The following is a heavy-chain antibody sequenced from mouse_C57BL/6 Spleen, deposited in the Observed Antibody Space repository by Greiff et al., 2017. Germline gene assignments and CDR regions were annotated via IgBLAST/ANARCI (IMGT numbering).Heavy chain of an antibody. V-gene: IGHV8-5*01. D-gene: IGHD2-9*01. CDR2: IWWNDDT. Sequence: QVTLKESGPGILQPSQTLSLTCSFSGFSLSTSNMGIGWIRQPSGKGLEWLAHIWWNDDTYYYPSLKSRLIISKYTSNNQIFLKITSVDTADTATYDCAQIAYYGYLSYFDYWGQGTTLTVSS. CDR1: GFSLSTSNMG. J-gene: IGHJ2*01. CDR3: AQIAYYGYLSYFDY.